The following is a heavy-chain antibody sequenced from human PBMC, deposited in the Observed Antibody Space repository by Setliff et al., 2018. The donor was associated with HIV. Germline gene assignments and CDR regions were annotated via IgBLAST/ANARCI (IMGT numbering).Heavy chain of an antibody. J-gene: IGHJ4*02. V-gene: IGHV5-51*01. CDR1: GYSFTSYW. CDR2: IYPGDSDT. Sequence: PGESLKISCKGSGYSFTSYWIGWVRQMPGKGLEWMGIIYPGDSDTRYSPSFEGRFTISRDNSKNTLYLQMNSLRAEDTAVYYCARSPYYYDSGGYPPDYWGQGTLVTVSS. CDR3: ARSPYYYDSGGYPPDY. D-gene: IGHD3-22*01.